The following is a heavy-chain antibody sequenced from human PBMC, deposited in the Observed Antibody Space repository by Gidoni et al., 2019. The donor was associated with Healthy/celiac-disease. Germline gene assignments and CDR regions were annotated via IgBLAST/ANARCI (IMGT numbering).Heavy chain of an antibody. V-gene: IGHV5-51*01. D-gene: IGHD2-21*02. J-gene: IGHJ4*02. CDR3: ARAGYGGNSDPGEFDY. Sequence: EVQLVQSGAEVKQPGESLQISCKGSGSSFTRYWIGWVRQMPGKGLEWMGIIYPGDSDTRYSPSFQGQVTISADKSISTAYLQWSSLKASDTAMYYCARAGYGGNSDPGEFDYWGQGTLVTVSS. CDR1: GSSFTRYW. CDR2: IYPGDSDT.